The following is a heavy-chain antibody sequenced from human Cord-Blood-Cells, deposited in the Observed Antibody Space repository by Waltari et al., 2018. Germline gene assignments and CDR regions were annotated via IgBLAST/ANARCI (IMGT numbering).Heavy chain of an antibody. V-gene: IGHV4-34*01. CDR3: ARGGDSSFDY. Sequence: QVQLQQWGAGLLKPSETLSLTCAVYGGSFSGYYWSWIRQPPGKGLEWIGEINLSGSTNYNPSLKSRVTISVDTSKNQFSLKLSSVTAADTAVYYCARGGDSSFDYWGQGTLVTVSS. J-gene: IGHJ4*02. CDR2: INLSGST. CDR1: GGSFSGYY. D-gene: IGHD6-13*01.